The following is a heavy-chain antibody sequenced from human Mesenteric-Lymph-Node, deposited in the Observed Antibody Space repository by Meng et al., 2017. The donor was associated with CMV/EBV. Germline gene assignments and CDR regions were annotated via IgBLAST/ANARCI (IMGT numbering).Heavy chain of an antibody. CDR1: GGSLSGYY. D-gene: IGHD3-10*01. CDR2: SNHGGNT. J-gene: IGHJ5*02. Sequence: SETLSLTCAVYGGSLSGYYWNYYWTWIRQPPGRGLEWIGESNHGGNTNYNPSLKSRVSISVDTSKNQFSLNLNSLTAADTAVYYCAREKVLTGWFDPWGQGTLVTVCS. V-gene: IGHV4-34*01. CDR3: AREKVLTGWFDP.